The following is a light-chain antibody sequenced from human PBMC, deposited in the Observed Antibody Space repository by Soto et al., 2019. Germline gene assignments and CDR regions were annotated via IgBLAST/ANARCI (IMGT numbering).Light chain of an antibody. Sequence: EIVLTQSPGTLSLSPGERATLSCRASQSVSSSYLAWYQQKPGQAPRHLIYGASSRATGIPDRFSGSGFGTDFTLTISILEPEDFAGYYCQQYGSTLGQGTRLEI. J-gene: IGKJ5*01. V-gene: IGKV3-20*01. CDR1: QSVSSSY. CDR2: GAS. CDR3: QQYGST.